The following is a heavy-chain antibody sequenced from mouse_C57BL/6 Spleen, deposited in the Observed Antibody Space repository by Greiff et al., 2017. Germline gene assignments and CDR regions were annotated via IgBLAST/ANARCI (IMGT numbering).Heavy chain of an antibody. Sequence: VQLQQSGAELVKPGASVKVSCTASGYTFTSYWMHWVKQRPGQGLEWIGRIHPSDSDTNYNQKFKGKATLTVDKSSSTDYMQLSRLTSEASAVYYCATEDYEAYWGQGTLVTVSA. CDR2: IHPSDSDT. V-gene: IGHV1-74*01. J-gene: IGHJ3*01. CDR3: ATEDYEAY. CDR1: GYTFTSYW. D-gene: IGHD2-4*01.